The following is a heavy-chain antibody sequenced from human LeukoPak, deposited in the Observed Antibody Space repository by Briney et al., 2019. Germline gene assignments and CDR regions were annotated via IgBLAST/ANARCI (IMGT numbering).Heavy chain of an antibody. Sequence: PGGSLRLSCAASGFTFSSYGMHWVRQAPGKGLEWVAVISYDGSNKYYADSVKGRFTISRDNSKNMLYLQMNSLRAEDTAVYYCAKDSRMDVWGKGTTVTVSS. V-gene: IGHV3-30*18. CDR3: AKDSRMDV. CDR2: ISYDGSNK. J-gene: IGHJ6*04. CDR1: GFTFSSYG.